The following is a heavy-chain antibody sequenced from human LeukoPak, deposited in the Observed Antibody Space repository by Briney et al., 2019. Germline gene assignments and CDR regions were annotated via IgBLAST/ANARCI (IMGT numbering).Heavy chain of an antibody. CDR1: GGSISSGGYY. V-gene: IGHV4-30-2*01. J-gene: IGHJ3*02. Sequence: SQTLSLTCTVSGGSISSGGYYWSWIRQPPGKGLEWIGYIYHSGSTYYNPSLKSRVTISVDRSKNQFSLKLSSVTAADTAVYYCARAGKRVIVVVPAVDAFDIWGQGTMVTVSS. CDR2: IYHSGST. D-gene: IGHD2-2*01. CDR3: ARAGKRVIVVVPAVDAFDI.